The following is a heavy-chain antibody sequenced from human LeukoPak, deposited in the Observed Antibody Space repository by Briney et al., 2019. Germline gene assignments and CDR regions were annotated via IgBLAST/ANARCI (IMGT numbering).Heavy chain of an antibody. V-gene: IGHV3-23*01. CDR3: AKEMGHALPFDC. CDR2: VTRDNNA. CDR1: GLTFSSNA. D-gene: IGHD2-2*01. J-gene: IGHJ4*02. Sequence: GGSRRLSCAGSGLTFSSNALSWVRQAPGRGLEWVSAVTRDNNAYYTDSVKGRFTISRDNSKNTLYLQMNSLGAEDTAVYYCAKEMGHALPFDCWGQGTLVTVSS.